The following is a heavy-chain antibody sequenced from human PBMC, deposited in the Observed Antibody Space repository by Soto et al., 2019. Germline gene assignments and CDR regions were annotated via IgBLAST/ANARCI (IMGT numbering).Heavy chain of an antibody. CDR2: IKLNSGDT. Sequence: GGSVQVSCKTSGYTFTDSSMHWVRQAPGQGLKWMGWIKLNSGDTNYAEKSRGRVTMTRDTSIITAYLELTRLKSDDTAVYYCARDLGGYDLYGPDTWGQGTLVTVSS. D-gene: IGHD5-12*01. V-gene: IGHV1-2*02. CDR1: GYTFTDSS. CDR3: ARDLGGYDLYGPDT. J-gene: IGHJ5*02.